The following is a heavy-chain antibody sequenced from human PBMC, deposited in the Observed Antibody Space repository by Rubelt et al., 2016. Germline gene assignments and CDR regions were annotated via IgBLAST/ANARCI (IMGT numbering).Heavy chain of an antibody. V-gene: IGHV4-39*07. CDR2: IYYSGST. D-gene: IGHD3-10*02. CDR1: GGSISSSSYY. Sequence: QLQLQESGPGLVKPSETLSLTCTVSGGSISSSSYYWGWIRQPPGKGLEWIGSIYYSGSTYYNPSLKGRVTISVDTSKNQFSLNLSSVTAADTAVYYCARVVILPKYGRGRGYFDLWGRGTLVTVSS. J-gene: IGHJ2*01. CDR3: ARVVILPKYGRGRGYFDL.